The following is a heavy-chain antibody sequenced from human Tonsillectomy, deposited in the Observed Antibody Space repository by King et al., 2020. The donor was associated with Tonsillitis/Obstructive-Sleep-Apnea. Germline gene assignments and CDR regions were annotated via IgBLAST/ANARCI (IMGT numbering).Heavy chain of an antibody. CDR2: IKQDGSET. Sequence: EVQLVESGGGLVQPGGSLRLSCAASGFTFSSYWRSWVRQAPGKGLEWVANIKQDGSETYYVDSVKSRFTISRDNAKNSLYLQMNSLRAEDTAVYYCARLTYYYDSSGLCYFDYWGQGTLVTVSS. CDR3: ARLTYYYDSSGLCYFDY. J-gene: IGHJ4*02. CDR1: GFTFSSYW. D-gene: IGHD3-22*01. V-gene: IGHV3-7*03.